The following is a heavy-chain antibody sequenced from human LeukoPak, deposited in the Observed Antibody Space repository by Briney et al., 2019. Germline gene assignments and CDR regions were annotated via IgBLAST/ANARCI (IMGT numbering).Heavy chain of an antibody. Sequence: PGGSLRLSCAASGFTFSSYAMSWVRQAPGKGLEWVSAISGSGGSTYYADSVKGRFTISRDNSKNTLYLQMNSLRAEDTAVYYCAKWLYFDWLLYGYFDYWGQGTLVTVSS. CDR2: ISGSGGST. J-gene: IGHJ4*02. V-gene: IGHV3-23*01. CDR1: GFTFSSYA. CDR3: AKWLYFDWLLYGYFDY. D-gene: IGHD3-9*01.